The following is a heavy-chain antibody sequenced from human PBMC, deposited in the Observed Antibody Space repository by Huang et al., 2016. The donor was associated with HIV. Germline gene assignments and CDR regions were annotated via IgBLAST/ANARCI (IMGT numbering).Heavy chain of an antibody. D-gene: IGHD3-22*01. CDR3: ARAEYYYDTSGYYFDY. Sequence: QLQLQESGPGLVQPSETLSLTCTVSGGSISSNIYYWGWIRQSPGQGLEWIGSIYYSGRSFYNPSLKSRVTMSVDSSRNQFSRRLNSVTAADTAVYFCARAEYYYDTSGYYFDYWGQGTLVTVSS. J-gene: IGHJ4*02. CDR2: IYYSGRS. CDR1: GGSISSNIYY. V-gene: IGHV4-39*01.